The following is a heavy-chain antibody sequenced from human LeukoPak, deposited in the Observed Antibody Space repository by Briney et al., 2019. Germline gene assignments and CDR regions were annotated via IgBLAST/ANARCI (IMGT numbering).Heavy chain of an antibody. Sequence: SVKDSSKASGGTFTTYTISWVRQAPGQGLEWMGGIIPIFGTANYAQKFQGGVTITADESTTTAYMELSSLRSEDTAVYYCARDRRSGSYSGCWAYWGEGTLVTVSS. CDR1: GGTFTTYT. J-gene: IGHJ4*02. D-gene: IGHD1-26*01. CDR3: ARDRRSGSYSGCWAY. CDR2: IIPIFGTA. V-gene: IGHV1-69*13.